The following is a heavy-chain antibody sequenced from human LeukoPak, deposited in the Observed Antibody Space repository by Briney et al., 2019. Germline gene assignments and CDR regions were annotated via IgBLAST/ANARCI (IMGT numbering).Heavy chain of an antibody. CDR3: ARVLPAGAPYYYYYGMDV. CDR2: IIPIFGTA. CDR1: GGTFSSYA. V-gene: IGHV1-69*13. Sequence: SVKVSCKASGGTFSSYAISWVRQAPGQGLEWMGGIIPIFGTANYAQKFQGRVTITADESTSTAYMELSSLRSEDTAVYYCARVLPAGAPYYYYYGMDVWGQGTTVTVSS. J-gene: IGHJ6*02.